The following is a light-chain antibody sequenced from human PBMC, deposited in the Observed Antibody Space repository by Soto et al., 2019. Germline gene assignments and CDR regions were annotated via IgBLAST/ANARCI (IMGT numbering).Light chain of an antibody. CDR2: EVL. Sequence: QSALTQPASVSGSPGQSITISCTGTSSDVGGYNHVSWYQQHPGKAPKLIIYEVLNRPSGVSNRLSGSKSGNTASLTISGLQADDEADYYCCSYTSSSIRVFGGGTQLTVL. J-gene: IGLJ3*02. CDR3: CSYTSSSIRV. CDR1: SSDVGGYNH. V-gene: IGLV2-14*01.